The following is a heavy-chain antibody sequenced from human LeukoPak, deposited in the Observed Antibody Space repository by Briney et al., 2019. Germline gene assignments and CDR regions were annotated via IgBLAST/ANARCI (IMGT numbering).Heavy chain of an antibody. D-gene: IGHD6-6*01. CDR3: ARVPGSSSSPRRFDY. J-gene: IGHJ4*02. Sequence: PGGSLRLSCAASGFTFSSYAMHWVRQAPGKGLEWVAVISYDGSNKYYADSVKGRFTISRDNSKNTLYLQMNSLRAEDTAVYYCARVPGSSSSPRRFDYWGQGTLVTVSS. CDR1: GFTFSSYA. CDR2: ISYDGSNK. V-gene: IGHV3-30-3*01.